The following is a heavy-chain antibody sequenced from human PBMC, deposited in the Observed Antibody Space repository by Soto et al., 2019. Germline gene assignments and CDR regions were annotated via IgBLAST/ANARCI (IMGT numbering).Heavy chain of an antibody. CDR2: IYPGDSDT. Sequence: GESLKISCKGSGYSFTSYWIGWVRQMPGKGLEWMGIIYPGDSDTRYSPSFQGQVTISADKSISTAYLQWSSLKASDTVMYYCARTSAAGKYYYGMDVWGQGTTVTAP. CDR3: ARTSAAGKYYYGMDV. D-gene: IGHD6-13*01. V-gene: IGHV5-51*01. J-gene: IGHJ6*02. CDR1: GYSFTSYW.